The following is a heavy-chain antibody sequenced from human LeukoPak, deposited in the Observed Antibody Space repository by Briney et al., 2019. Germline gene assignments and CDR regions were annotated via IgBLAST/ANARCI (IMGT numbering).Heavy chain of an antibody. Sequence: PGGSLRLSCAASGFTFSSYAMHWVRQAPGKGLEWVSSISSSSSYIYYADSVKGRFTISRDNAKNSLYLQMNSLRAEDTAVYYCARALQRYCSSTSCYNVDYWGQGTLVTVSS. CDR2: ISSSSSYI. CDR3: ARALQRYCSSTSCYNVDY. V-gene: IGHV3-21*01. J-gene: IGHJ4*02. CDR1: GFTFSSYA. D-gene: IGHD2-2*02.